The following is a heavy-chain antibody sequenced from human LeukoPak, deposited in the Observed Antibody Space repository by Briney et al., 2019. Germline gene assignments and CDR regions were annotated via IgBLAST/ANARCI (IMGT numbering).Heavy chain of an antibody. CDR1: GFTFDDYA. V-gene: IGHV3-43*02. CDR3: AKDTYYDFWSGPSNWFDP. Sequence: GGSLRLSCAASGFTFDDYAMHWFRQAPGKGLEWVSLISGDGGSTYYADSVKGRFTISRDDSKNSLYLQMNSLRTEDTALYYCAKDTYYDFWSGPSNWFDPWGQGTLVTVSS. J-gene: IGHJ5*02. D-gene: IGHD3-3*01. CDR2: ISGDGGST.